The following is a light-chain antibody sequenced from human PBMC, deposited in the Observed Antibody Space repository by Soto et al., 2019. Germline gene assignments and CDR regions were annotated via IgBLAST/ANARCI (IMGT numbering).Light chain of an antibody. V-gene: IGKV3-20*01. Sequence: EIVLTQSPGTLSLSPGERATLSCRASQSVIGRQLAWYQHKPGQAPRLLNYGVSSRATGIPDRFTGSGSGTDFTLTISRLEPEDFAVFYCQVYGPSPPITFGQGTRLEIK. J-gene: IGKJ5*01. CDR1: QSVIGRQ. CDR2: GVS. CDR3: QVYGPSPPIT.